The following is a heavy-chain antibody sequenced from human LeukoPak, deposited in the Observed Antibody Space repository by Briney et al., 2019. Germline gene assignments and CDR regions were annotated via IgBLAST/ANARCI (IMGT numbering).Heavy chain of an antibody. V-gene: IGHV4-39*01. J-gene: IGHJ5*02. CDR2: IFYSGTT. Sequence: SETLSLTCTVSGGSISTSSYYWGWIRQPPGKGLEWIGSIFYSGTTYSNPSHKSRVTISVDTSKNHFSLNLKSVTAADTAVYYCARQPSLSYCSSATCWFDTWGPGTLVTVSS. CDR3: ARQPSLSYCSSATCWFDT. D-gene: IGHD2-2*01. CDR1: GGSISTSSYY.